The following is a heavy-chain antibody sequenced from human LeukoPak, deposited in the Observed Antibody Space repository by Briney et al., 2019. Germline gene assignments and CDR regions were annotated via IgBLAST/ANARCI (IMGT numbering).Heavy chain of an antibody. CDR1: GYTFTNYG. CDR3: ARDLKMGYSSGRYSWGTGSSNDY. J-gene: IGHJ4*02. V-gene: IGHV1-18*01. D-gene: IGHD6-19*01. Sequence: ASVKVSCKASGYTFTNYGISWVRQAPGQGLEWMGWISGYKGNTNYAQKFQGRITMTTDTSTSTGYMELRSLRSDDTAVYYCARDLKMGYSSGRYSWGTGSSNDYWGQGTLVTVSS. CDR2: ISGYKGNT.